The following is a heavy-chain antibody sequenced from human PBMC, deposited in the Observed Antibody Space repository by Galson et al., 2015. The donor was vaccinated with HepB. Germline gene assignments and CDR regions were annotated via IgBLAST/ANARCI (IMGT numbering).Heavy chain of an antibody. J-gene: IGHJ4*02. CDR1: GFTFSNAW. V-gene: IGHV3-15*01. CDR3: TTDPTWMTIDY. CDR2: IKSKTDGGTT. D-gene: IGHD1-1*01. Sequence: SLRLSCAASGFTFSNAWMSWVRQAPGKGLEWVGRIKSKTDGGTTDYAAPVKGRFTTSRDDSKNTLYLQMNSLKTEDTAVYYCTTDPTWMTIDYWGQGTLVTVSS.